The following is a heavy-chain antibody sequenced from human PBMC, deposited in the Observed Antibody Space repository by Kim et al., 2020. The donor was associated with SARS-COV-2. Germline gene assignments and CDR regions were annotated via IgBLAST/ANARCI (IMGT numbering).Heavy chain of an antibody. Sequence: SVKVSCKASGGTFSSYAISWVRQAPGQGLEWMGGIIPIFGTANYAQKFQGRVTITADESTSTAYMELSSLRSEDTAVYYCARRGQYSSSWYYFDYWGQGTLVTVSS. CDR3: ARRGQYSSSWYYFDY. CDR1: GGTFSSYA. V-gene: IGHV1-69*13. CDR2: IIPIFGTA. D-gene: IGHD6-13*01. J-gene: IGHJ4*02.